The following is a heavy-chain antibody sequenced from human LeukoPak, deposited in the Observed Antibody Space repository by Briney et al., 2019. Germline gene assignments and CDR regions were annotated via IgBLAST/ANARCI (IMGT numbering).Heavy chain of an antibody. CDR2: IYTSGST. Sequence: PSETLSLTCTVSGGSISSYYWSWIRQPAGKGLEWIGRIYTSGSTSYNPSLRSRVTMSVDTSKNQFSLKLSSVTAADTAVYYCARDRSSSSGFYLKDPWGQGTLVTVSS. D-gene: IGHD6-13*01. J-gene: IGHJ5*02. CDR3: ARDRSSSSGFYLKDP. V-gene: IGHV4-4*07. CDR1: GGSISSYY.